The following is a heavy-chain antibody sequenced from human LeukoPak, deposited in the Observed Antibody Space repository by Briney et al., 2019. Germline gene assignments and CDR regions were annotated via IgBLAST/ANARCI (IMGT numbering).Heavy chain of an antibody. D-gene: IGHD6-19*01. J-gene: IGHJ4*02. CDR1: GFTFSSYS. V-gene: IGHV3-21*01. CDR3: ARVSRSSGWSPAGEALDY. CDR2: ISSSSSYI. Sequence: GRSLRLSCAASGFTFSSYSMNWVRQAPGKGLEWVSSISSSSSYIYYADSVKGRFTISRDNAKNSLYLQMNSLRAEDTAVYYCARVSRSSGWSPAGEALDYWGQGTLVTVSS.